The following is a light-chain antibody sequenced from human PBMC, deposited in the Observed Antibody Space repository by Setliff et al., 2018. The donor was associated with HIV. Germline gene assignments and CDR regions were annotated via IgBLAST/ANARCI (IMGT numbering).Light chain of an antibody. J-gene: IGLJ3*02. Sequence: QSVLTQPRSVSGSPGQSVTISCTGTSSDVGGYNYVSWYQQHPGKAPKLMIYDVNYRPSGVSNRFSGSKSGNTASLTISGLQAEDEADYYCSSYTSSNSLVFGGGTKVTVL. CDR2: DVN. V-gene: IGLV2-14*03. CDR3: SSYTSSNSLV. CDR1: SSDVGGYNY.